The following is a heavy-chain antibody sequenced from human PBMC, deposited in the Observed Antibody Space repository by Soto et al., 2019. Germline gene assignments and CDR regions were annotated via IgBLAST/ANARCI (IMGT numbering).Heavy chain of an antibody. CDR1: GYTFTSYY. CDR3: ATVYCSGGSCYSIDY. Sequence: ASVKVSCKASGYTFTSYYMHWVRQAPGQGLEWMGIINPSNSTSYAQKFQGRVTMTRDTSTSTVYMELSSLRSEDTAVYYCATVYCSGGSCYSIDYWGQGTLVPVSS. V-gene: IGHV1-46*03. CDR2: INPSNST. J-gene: IGHJ4*02. D-gene: IGHD2-15*01.